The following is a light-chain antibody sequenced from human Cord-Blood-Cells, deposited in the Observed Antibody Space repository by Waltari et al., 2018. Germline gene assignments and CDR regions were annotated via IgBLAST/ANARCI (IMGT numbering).Light chain of an antibody. J-gene: IGKJ5*01. CDR2: DAS. CDR1: QSVSSY. Sequence: DIVLTQSPATLSLSPGERATLSCRPSQSVSSYLAWYQQEPSQPPRLLIYDASNRAPGIPARFSGGGSATDYTLTISSLEPEDCADYYCQQRSIWPPITFDQETRVEI. CDR3: QQRSIWPPIT. V-gene: IGKV3-11*01.